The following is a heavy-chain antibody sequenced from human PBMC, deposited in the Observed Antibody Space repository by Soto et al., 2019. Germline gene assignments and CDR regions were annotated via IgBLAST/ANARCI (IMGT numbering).Heavy chain of an antibody. Sequence: GESLKISCKASGCSFTTYWIAWVRQMPGKGLEWMGIINPGDSDIRYSPSFQGQVTISADNSISTAYLQWSSLKASDTAMYYCERHEQFYYYYYGMDVWGQGTAVTVSS. V-gene: IGHV5-51*01. J-gene: IGHJ6*02. D-gene: IGHD4-4*01. CDR2: INPGDSDI. CDR1: GCSFTTYW. CDR3: ERHEQFYYYYYGMDV.